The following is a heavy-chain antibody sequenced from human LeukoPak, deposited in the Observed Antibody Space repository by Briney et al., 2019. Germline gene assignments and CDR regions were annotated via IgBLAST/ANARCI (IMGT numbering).Heavy chain of an antibody. V-gene: IGHV3-66*01. J-gene: IGHJ4*02. CDR2: IYSGGST. CDR3: AREAVAVEPAYYFDY. D-gene: IGHD6-19*01. CDR1: GFTFSSYA. Sequence: GGSLRLSCAASGFTFSSYAMSWVRQAPGKGLEWVSVIYSGGSTYYADSVKGRFAISRDNSKNTLYLQMNSLRAEDTAVYYCAREAVAVEPAYYFDYWGQGTLVTVSS.